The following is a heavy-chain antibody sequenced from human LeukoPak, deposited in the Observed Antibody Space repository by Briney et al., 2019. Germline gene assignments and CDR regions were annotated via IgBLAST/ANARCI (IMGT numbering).Heavy chain of an antibody. Sequence: SETLSLTCTVSGGSISSYYWSWIRQPPGKGLEWIGYIYYSGSTNYNPSLKSRVTISVDTSKNQFSLKLSSVTAADTAVYCCARRGSSGWSDYWGQGTLVTVSS. CDR3: ARRGSSGWSDY. CDR1: GGSISSYY. D-gene: IGHD6-19*01. CDR2: IYYSGST. J-gene: IGHJ4*02. V-gene: IGHV4-59*08.